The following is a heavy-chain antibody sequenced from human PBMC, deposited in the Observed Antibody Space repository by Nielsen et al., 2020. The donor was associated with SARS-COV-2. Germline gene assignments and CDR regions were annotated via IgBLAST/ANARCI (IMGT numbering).Heavy chain of an antibody. CDR1: GFTFSSYA. J-gene: IGHJ4*02. Sequence: GGSLRLSCAASGFTFSSYAMSWVRQAPGKGLEWASAISGSGGSTYYADSVKGRFTISRDNSKNTLYLQMNSLRAEDTAVYYCAKAKAGSGWYFDYWGQGTLVTVSS. CDR3: AKAKAGSGWYFDY. V-gene: IGHV3-23*01. CDR2: ISGSGGST. D-gene: IGHD6-19*01.